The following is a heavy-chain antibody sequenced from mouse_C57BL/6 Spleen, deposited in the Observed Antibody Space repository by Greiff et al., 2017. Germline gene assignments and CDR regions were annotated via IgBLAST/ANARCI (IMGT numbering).Heavy chain of an antibody. CDR3: TIYYAFAY. CDR2: INPEAGGT. V-gene: IGHV1-15*01. CDR1: GYTFTDYE. Sequence: VQLQQSGAGLVRPGASVTLSCKASGYTFTDYEMHWVQQTPVHGLEWIGAINPEAGGTSYNQKFKGKAILTAYNSSSTADMELRSLTSEDSAVYYCTIYYAFAYWGQGTLVTVSA. D-gene: IGHD2-1*01. J-gene: IGHJ3*01.